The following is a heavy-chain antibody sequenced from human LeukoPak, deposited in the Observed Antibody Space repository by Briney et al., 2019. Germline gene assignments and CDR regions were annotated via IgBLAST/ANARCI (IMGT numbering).Heavy chain of an antibody. CDR1: GYAFTSYG. Sequence: ASVKVSCKASGYAFTSYGITWVRQAPGQGLEWMGWIIAYNSNTHYAQKFQGRVTMTTDTSTSTSYMELRSLSSDDTAVYSCASAELSRAKQFDYWGQGTLVTVSS. D-gene: IGHD1-7*01. J-gene: IGHJ4*02. V-gene: IGHV1-18*01. CDR2: IIAYNSNT. CDR3: ASAELSRAKQFDY.